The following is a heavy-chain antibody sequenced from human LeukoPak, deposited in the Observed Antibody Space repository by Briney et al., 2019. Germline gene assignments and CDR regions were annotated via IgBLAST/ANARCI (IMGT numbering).Heavy chain of an antibody. CDR2: IKQDGSEK. J-gene: IGHJ4*02. D-gene: IGHD2/OR15-2a*01. V-gene: IGHV3-7*05. Sequence: PGGSLRLSCAASGFXFSSYWMSWVRQAPGKGLEWVANIKQDGSEKNYMDSVKGRFTISRDNAKKSLLLQMNSLRVEDTAVYYCARERGGQSNNYLHGGPFDYWGQGTLVTVSS. CDR3: ARERGGQSNNYLHGGPFDY. CDR1: GFXFSSYW.